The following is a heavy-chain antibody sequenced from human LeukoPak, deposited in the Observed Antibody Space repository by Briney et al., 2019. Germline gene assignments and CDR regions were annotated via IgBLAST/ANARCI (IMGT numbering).Heavy chain of an antibody. J-gene: IGHJ6*02. V-gene: IGHV3-23*01. CDR1: KFTFSTSA. CDR3: AKVTGYYGMDV. Sequence: GGSLRLACAAPKFTFSTSALSWVRQAPGRGLEWVSGISGSGAKTYYSDSVKGRFTISRDNVKNSLYLQMNSLRAEDTALYYCAKVTGYYGMDVWGQGTTVTVSS. D-gene: IGHD3-10*01. CDR2: ISGSGAKT.